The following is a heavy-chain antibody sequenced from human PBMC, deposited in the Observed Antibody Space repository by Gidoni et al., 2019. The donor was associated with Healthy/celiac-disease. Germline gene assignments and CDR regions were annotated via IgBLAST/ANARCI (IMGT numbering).Heavy chain of an antibody. D-gene: IGHD3-3*01. CDR2: IDPSDSYT. J-gene: IGHJ4*02. CDR1: AYSFTSHW. CDR3: ARHKGGPFTIFGVVIILDY. V-gene: IGHV5-10-1*03. Sequence: EVQLVQSGAEVKKPGESLRISCKGSAYSFTSHWISWVRQMPGKGLEWMGRIDPSDSYTNYSPSFQGHVTISADKSISTAYLQWSSLKASDTAMYYCARHKGGPFTIFGVVIILDYWGQGTLVTVSS.